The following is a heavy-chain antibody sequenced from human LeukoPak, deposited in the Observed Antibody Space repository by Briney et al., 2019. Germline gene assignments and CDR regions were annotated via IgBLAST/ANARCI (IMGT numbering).Heavy chain of an antibody. V-gene: IGHV3-30*02. CDR1: GFTFRNSG. CDR3: AKDVNTGGDYFDH. Sequence: GESLRLSCAASGFTFRNSGIHWVRQALAKGLAWVAFIRYDGSIIYYADSVKGRFTISRDNSKNTLYLQMNSLIADDTAVYSCAKDVNTGGDYFDHWGQGTLVTVSS. D-gene: IGHD1-14*01. CDR2: IRYDGSII. J-gene: IGHJ4*02.